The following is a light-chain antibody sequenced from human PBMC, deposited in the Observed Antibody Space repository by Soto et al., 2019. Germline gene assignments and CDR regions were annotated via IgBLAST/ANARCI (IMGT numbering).Light chain of an antibody. V-gene: IGKV1-5*01. CDR2: DAS. J-gene: IGKJ1*01. CDR3: QQYETFSGT. CDR1: QSVSGW. Sequence: ENQMCHSLSTLSASVEDTVTVTCRASQSVSGWLAWYQQKPGEAPKLLIYDASALPRGVPSRFSGSGSGTKFTLTIASLQPDDFATYYCQQYETFSGTFGPGTKVDI.